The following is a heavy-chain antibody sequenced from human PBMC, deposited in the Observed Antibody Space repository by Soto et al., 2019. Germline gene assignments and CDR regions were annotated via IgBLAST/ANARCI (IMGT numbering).Heavy chain of an antibody. D-gene: IGHD6-6*01. CDR2: INSDGSST. Sequence: EVQLVESGGGLVQPGGSLRLPCAASGFTFSSYWMHWVRQAPGKGLVWVSRINSDGSSTNYADSVKGRFTISRDNARNTLFLQMDTLRAEDTAVYYCTRSGSSPYYYGMDVWGQGTTVTVSS. CDR1: GFTFSSYW. CDR3: TRSGSSPYYYGMDV. V-gene: IGHV3-74*01. J-gene: IGHJ6*02.